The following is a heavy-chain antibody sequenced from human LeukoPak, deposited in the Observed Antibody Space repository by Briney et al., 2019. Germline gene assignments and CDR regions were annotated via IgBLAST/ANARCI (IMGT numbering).Heavy chain of an antibody. CDR3: ARAVHPYWYFDL. V-gene: IGHV3-66*01. D-gene: IGHD1-1*01. Sequence: QTGGSLRLSCAASGFTVSSNYMSWVRQAPGKGLEWVSVIYSGGSTYYADSVKGRFTISRDNSKNTLYLQMNSLRAEDTAVYYCARAVHPYWYFDLWGRGTLVTVSS. CDR1: GFTVSSNY. CDR2: IYSGGST. J-gene: IGHJ2*01.